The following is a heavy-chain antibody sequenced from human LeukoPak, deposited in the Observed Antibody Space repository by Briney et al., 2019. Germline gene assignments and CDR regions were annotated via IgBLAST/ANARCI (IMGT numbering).Heavy chain of an antibody. D-gene: IGHD5-12*01. CDR2: INPNSGGT. J-gene: IGHJ5*02. Sequence: ASVKVSCKASGYTFTDYYIHWVRQAPGQGLEWMGWINPNSGGTGYAQKFQGRVTMTRDTSISTAYMELSSLRSDGTAVYYCARVRYSGYDSHNWFDPWGQGTLVTVSS. CDR3: ARVRYSGYDSHNWFDP. CDR1: GYTFTDYY. V-gene: IGHV1-2*02.